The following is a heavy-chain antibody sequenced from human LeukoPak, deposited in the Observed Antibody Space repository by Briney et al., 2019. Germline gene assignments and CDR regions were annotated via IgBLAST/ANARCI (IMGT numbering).Heavy chain of an antibody. J-gene: IGHJ4*02. CDR2: IRYDGTNK. D-gene: IGHD6-19*01. V-gene: IGHV3-30*02. CDR1: GFTFNSYG. CDR3: ATLAVAGTLAGDY. Sequence: PGGSLRLSCAASGFTFNSYGMHWVRQAPGKGLEWVAFIRYDGTNKYYADSVKGRFTISRDNSKNTLYLQMNSLRAEDTAVFYCATLAVAGTLAGDYWGQGTLVTVSS.